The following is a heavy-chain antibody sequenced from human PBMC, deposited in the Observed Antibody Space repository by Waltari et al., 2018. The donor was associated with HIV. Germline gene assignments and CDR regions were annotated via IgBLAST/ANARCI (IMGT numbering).Heavy chain of an antibody. CDR1: GFTFSNYS. J-gene: IGHJ6*02. V-gene: IGHV3-21*01. CDR2: ISSSNNYI. Sequence: EVQLVESGGGLVKPGGSLRLSCVVSGFTFSNYSMNWVSQAPGKGLEWVSSISSSNNYIYYADSVKGRFTISRDNAKNSLYLQMSSLRDEDTAVYYCARPLPYGDYIDYYYYYGLDVWGQGTTVTVSS. CDR3: ARPLPYGDYIDYYYYYGLDV. D-gene: IGHD4-17*01.